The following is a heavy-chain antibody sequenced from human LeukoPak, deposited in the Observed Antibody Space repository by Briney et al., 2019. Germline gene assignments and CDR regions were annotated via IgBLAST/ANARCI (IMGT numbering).Heavy chain of an antibody. CDR2: IYYSGST. V-gene: IGHV4-39*01. D-gene: IGHD1-7*01. J-gene: IGHJ4*02. Sequence: SETLSLTCTVSGGSISSSSYYWGWIRQPPGKGLEWIGSIYYSGSTYYSPSLKSRVTISVDTSKNQFSLKLSSVTAADTAVYYCARGFGWTIPGTTFDYWGQGTLVTVSS. CDR1: GGSISSSSYY. CDR3: ARGFGWTIPGTTFDY.